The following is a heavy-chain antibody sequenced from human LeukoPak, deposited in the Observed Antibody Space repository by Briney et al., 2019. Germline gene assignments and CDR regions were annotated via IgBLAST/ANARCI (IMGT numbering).Heavy chain of an antibody. D-gene: IGHD3-10*01. CDR2: IKSDGST. CDR1: GFDVIENY. V-gene: IGHV3-74*01. Sequence: GGSLRLSCAVSGFDVIENYVTWVRQAPGKGLVWVSRIKSDGSTIYADSVKGRFTISRDNARNTLYLQMNSLRVEDTAMYYCARAVTYFYGSVTYDWFDPWGQGTLVTVSS. CDR3: ARAVTYFYGSVTYDWFDP. J-gene: IGHJ5*02.